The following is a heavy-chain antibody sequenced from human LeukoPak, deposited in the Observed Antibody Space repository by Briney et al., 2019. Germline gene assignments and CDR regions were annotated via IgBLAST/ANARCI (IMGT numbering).Heavy chain of an antibody. D-gene: IGHD5/OR15-5a*01. CDR3: TRVGSTTADY. CDR2: IRSIANDYAT. Sequence: GGSLRLSCAASGFTFSGSAMHWVRQASGKGLEWVGRIRSIANDYATAYAASVRGRFTISRDDSKNTAYLQMNNLKTEDTAVYYCTRVGSTTADYWGQGSLVTVSS. J-gene: IGHJ4*02. CDR1: GFTFSGSA. V-gene: IGHV3-73*01.